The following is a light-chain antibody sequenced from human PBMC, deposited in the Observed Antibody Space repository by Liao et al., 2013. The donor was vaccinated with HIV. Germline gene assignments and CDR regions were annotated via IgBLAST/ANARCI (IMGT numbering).Light chain of an antibody. J-gene: IGLJ3*02. V-gene: IGLV3-21*01. CDR2: YDR. CDR3: QSADSSGTCPV. CDR1: NIGSKS. Sequence: SYVLTQPPSVSVAPGKTARITCGGNNIGSKSVHWYQQKPGQAPVVVIYYDRDRPSGIPERFSGSSSGTTVTLTISGVQAEDEADYYCQSADSSGTCPVFGGGTKLTVL.